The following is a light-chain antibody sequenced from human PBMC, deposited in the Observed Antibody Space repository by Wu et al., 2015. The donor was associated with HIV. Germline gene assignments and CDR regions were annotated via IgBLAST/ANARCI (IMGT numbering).Light chain of an antibody. CDR1: QSISTY. J-gene: IGKJ1*01. V-gene: IGKV1-39*01. CDR2: AAS. CDR3: QKYNTAPWT. Sequence: DIQVTQSPSSLSASVGDSVTLTCRASQSISTYLNWYQQQPGKVPKLLIYAASRLQTGVPARFSGSGSGTDFTLTISSLQPEDVATYYCQKYNTAPWTFGQGTKVEMK.